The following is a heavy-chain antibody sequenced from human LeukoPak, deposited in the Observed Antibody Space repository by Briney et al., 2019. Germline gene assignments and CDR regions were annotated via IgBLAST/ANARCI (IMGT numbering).Heavy chain of an antibody. D-gene: IGHD2-2*01. CDR1: GFTFSSYW. CDR3: TKDDDSTSYYFDY. Sequence: GGSLRLSCAASGFTFSSYWMYWVRQAPGKRLVWVSRIKSDGSTTSYADSVKGRFTISRDNAKNTLYLQMNSLRAEDTAVYYCTKDDDSTSYYFDYWGQGTLVTVSS. V-gene: IGHV3-74*01. J-gene: IGHJ4*02. CDR2: IKSDGSTT.